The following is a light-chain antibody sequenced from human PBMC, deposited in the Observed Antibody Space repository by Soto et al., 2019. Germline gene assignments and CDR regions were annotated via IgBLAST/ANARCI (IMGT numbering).Light chain of an antibody. CDR1: QSISSN. Sequence: EIVMTQSPATLSVSPGEKATLSCWASQSISSNLAWHQQKPGQAPRLLIYDASTRATGIPARFSGGGSGTEFTLSISGLQSEDFAVYYCQKYDKWPITFGQGTRLEIK. CDR2: DAS. V-gene: IGKV3-15*01. CDR3: QKYDKWPIT. J-gene: IGKJ5*01.